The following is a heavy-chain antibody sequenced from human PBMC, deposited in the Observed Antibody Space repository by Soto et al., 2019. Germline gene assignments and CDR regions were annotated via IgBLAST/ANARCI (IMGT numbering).Heavy chain of an antibody. Sequence: QVQLVQSGAEVKKPGSSVKVSCKASGDTDTNYVISWVRQAPGQGLEWMGGIFPKFGTTYSAQKLQDRLTITAVESTSTVYIQLSSLRLDDSAVYYCEAEMTFGKLSVVWGQGTTVTVSS. CDR2: IFPKFGTT. J-gene: IGHJ6*02. D-gene: IGHD3-16*02. CDR3: EAEMTFGKLSVV. CDR1: GDTDTNYV. V-gene: IGHV1-69*01.